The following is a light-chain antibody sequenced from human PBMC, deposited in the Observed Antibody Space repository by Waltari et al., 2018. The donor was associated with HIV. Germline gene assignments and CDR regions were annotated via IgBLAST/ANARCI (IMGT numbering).Light chain of an antibody. V-gene: IGKV3-11*01. CDR2: GAS. J-gene: IGKJ5*01. CDR3: HQRSNWPIT. CDR1: QSVSSY. Sequence: EIVLTQSPATLSLSPCERATLSCRASQSVSSYLAWYQQTPRQVPRLLIYGASSRATGILARFSGSGYGTDFTLTISSLEPGDFGVYYCHQRSNWPITFGQGTRLEI.